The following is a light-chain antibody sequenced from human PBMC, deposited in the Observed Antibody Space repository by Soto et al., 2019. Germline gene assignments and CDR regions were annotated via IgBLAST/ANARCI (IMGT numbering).Light chain of an antibody. CDR3: QQYGSSPPWT. Sequence: EIVLTHSPVTLALCPGERATLSCSSIQSVSSSYLAWYQQKPGQAPRLLIYGASSRATGIPDRFSGSGSGTDFTLTISRLEPEDFAVYYCQQYGSSPPWTFGQGTKVDI. V-gene: IGKV3-20*01. CDR2: GAS. J-gene: IGKJ1*01. CDR1: QSVSSSY.